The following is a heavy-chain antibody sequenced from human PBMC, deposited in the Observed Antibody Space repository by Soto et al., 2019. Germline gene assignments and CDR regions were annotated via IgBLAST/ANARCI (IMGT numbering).Heavy chain of an antibody. D-gene: IGHD5-12*01. Sequence: QVQLVESGGGVVQPGRSLRLSCAASGFTFSSYGMHWVRQAPGKGLEWVAVIWYDGSNKYYADSVKGRFTISRDNSKNTLYLQMNSLRAEDTAVYYCAKAAAVVATTPTFDYWGQGTLVTVSS. CDR3: AKAAAVVATTPTFDY. V-gene: IGHV3-33*06. J-gene: IGHJ4*02. CDR2: IWYDGSNK. CDR1: GFTFSSYG.